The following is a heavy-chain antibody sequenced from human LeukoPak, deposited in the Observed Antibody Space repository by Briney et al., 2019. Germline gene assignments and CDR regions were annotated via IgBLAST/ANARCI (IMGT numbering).Heavy chain of an antibody. CDR1: GDSVSGNITA. CDR2: TCYRSKWYN. J-gene: IGHJ5*02. Sequence: SQTLSLTCAISGDSVSGNITAWNWIRQSPSRGLEWLGSTCYRSKWYNDYALSVKSRITINPDTSKNQFSLQLTSVTPVDTAVYYCARDRWEYYDILTGYLGHKNWFDPWGQGTLVTVSS. CDR3: ARDRWEYYDILTGYLGHKNWFDP. D-gene: IGHD3-9*01. V-gene: IGHV6-1*01.